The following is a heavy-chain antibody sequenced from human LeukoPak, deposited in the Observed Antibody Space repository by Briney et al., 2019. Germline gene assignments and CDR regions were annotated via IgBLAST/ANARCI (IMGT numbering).Heavy chain of an antibody. Sequence: GGSLRLSCAASGFTFSDYYMSWIRQAPGKGLEWVSYISSSGSTIYYADSVRGRFTVSRDNSMDTLYLQMNSLRAEDTALYYCAHIVGSATTYWGQGTLVTVSS. CDR1: GFTFSDYY. V-gene: IGHV3-11*01. J-gene: IGHJ4*02. CDR3: AHIVGSATTY. CDR2: ISSSGSTI. D-gene: IGHD1-26*01.